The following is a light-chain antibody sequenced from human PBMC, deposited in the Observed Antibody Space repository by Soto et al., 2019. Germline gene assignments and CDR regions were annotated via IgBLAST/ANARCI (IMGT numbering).Light chain of an antibody. CDR2: WGT. J-gene: IGKJ2*01. CDR3: MQALQTPYT. V-gene: IGKV2-28*01. CDR1: QTLLHSNGNNY. Sequence: DFVMTQSPLSLSVTPGEPASISCRCTQTLLHSNGNNYLDWYLQKPGQSPQLLVFWGTIRASGVPDRFSGSGSGTDFTLRISKVEAEAVGVYYCMQALQTPYTFGQGTSLEIK.